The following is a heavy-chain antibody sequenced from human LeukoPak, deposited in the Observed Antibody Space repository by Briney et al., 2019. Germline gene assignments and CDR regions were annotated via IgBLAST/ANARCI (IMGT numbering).Heavy chain of an antibody. CDR2: IGGGGGT. CDR1: GFTFSTYA. J-gene: IGHJ4*02. D-gene: IGHD6-19*01. V-gene: IGHV3-23*01. Sequence: GGSLRLSCAASGFTFSTYAMSWVRQAPGKGLEWVSTIGGGGGTYYADSVKGRFTISRDTSKNTLFLQMNSLRVEDTAVYYCARNDFGSGWLGDYWGQGILVTVSS. CDR3: ARNDFGSGWLGDY.